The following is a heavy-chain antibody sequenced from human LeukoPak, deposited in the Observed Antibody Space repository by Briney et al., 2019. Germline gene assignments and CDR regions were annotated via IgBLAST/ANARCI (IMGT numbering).Heavy chain of an antibody. CDR3: ARDPPRYDFWSGYPYFDY. J-gene: IGHJ4*02. D-gene: IGHD3-3*01. CDR2: ISSSSSTI. CDR1: GFTFSSYS. V-gene: IGHV3-48*01. Sequence: GGSLRLSCAASGFTFSSYSMNWVRQAPGKGLEWVSYISSSSSTIYYADSVKGRFTISRDNAKNSLYLQMNSLRAEDTAVYYCARDPPRYDFWSGYPYFDYWGQGTLVTVSS.